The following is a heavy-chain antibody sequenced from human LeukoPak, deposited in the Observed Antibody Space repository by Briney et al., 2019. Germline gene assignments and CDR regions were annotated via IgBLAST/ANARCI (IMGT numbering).Heavy chain of an antibody. V-gene: IGHV1-18*01. CDR2: ISAYNGDT. CDR1: GYTFTSYG. Sequence: ASVKVSCKASGYTFTSYGISWVRQAPGQGLEWMGWISAYNGDTNYAQKLQGRVTMTTDTSTSTAYMELRSLRSDDTAVYYCARRGYPVYYYYMDVWGKGTTVTISS. J-gene: IGHJ6*03. D-gene: IGHD5-12*01. CDR3: ARRGYPVYYYYMDV.